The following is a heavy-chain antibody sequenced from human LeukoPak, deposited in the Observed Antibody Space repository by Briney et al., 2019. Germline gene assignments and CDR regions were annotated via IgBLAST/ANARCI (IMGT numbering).Heavy chain of an antibody. CDR3: ARCSYSSGCYWYFDL. CDR1: GGSISSYY. V-gene: IGHV4-4*07. CDR2: IYTSGST. D-gene: IGHD6-19*01. J-gene: IGHJ2*01. Sequence: PSETLSLTCTVSGGSISSYYWSCIRQPAGKGPEWIGRIYTSGSTNYNPSLKSRVTMSVDTSKNRSSLKPSSVTAADTAVYYCARCSYSSGCYWYFDLWGRGTLVTVSS.